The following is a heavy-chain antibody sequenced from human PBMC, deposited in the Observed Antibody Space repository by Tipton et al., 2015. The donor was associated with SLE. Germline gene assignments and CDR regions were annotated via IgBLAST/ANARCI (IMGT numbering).Heavy chain of an antibody. CDR2: INHSGST. Sequence: TLSLTCAVYGGSFSGYYWSWIRQPPGKGLEWIGEINHSGSTNYNPSFKSQVTISVDTSKNQFSLKLSSVTAADTAVYYCATGYDFQTGWFQHWGQGTLVTVSS. V-gene: IGHV4-34*01. J-gene: IGHJ1*01. D-gene: IGHD5-12*01. CDR1: GGSFSGYY. CDR3: ATGYDFQTGWFQH.